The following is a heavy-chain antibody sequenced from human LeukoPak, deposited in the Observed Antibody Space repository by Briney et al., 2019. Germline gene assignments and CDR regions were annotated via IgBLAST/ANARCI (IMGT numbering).Heavy chain of an antibody. CDR3: AKDESVASIAAAGIFDY. CDR1: GFTFSSYG. J-gene: IGHJ4*02. Sequence: GGSLRLSCAASGFTFSSYGMHWVRQAPGKGLEWVAVISYDGSNKYYADSVKGRFTISRDNSKNTLYLQMNSLRAEDTAVYYCAKDESVASIAAAGIFDYWGQGTLVTVSS. V-gene: IGHV3-30*18. CDR2: ISYDGSNK. D-gene: IGHD6-13*01.